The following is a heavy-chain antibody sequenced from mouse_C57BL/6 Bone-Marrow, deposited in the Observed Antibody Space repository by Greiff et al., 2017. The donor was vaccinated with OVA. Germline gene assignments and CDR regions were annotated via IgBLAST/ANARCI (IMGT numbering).Heavy chain of an antibody. CDR3: ARKSSGSGLDY. CDR1: GYTFTSYW. V-gene: IGHV1-69*01. CDR2: IDPSDSYT. D-gene: IGHD1-1*01. J-gene: IGHJ2*01. Sequence: QVQLKQPGAELVMPGASVKLSCKASGYTFTSYWMHWVKQRPGQGLEWIGEIDPSDSYTNYNQKFKGKSTLTVDKSSSTAYMQLSSLTSEDSAVYYCARKSSGSGLDYWGQGTTLTVSS.